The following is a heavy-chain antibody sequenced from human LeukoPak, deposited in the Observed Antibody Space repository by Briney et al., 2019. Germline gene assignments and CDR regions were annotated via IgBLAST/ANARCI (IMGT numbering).Heavy chain of an antibody. CDR3: ARTPFGNYLASWFDP. J-gene: IGHJ5*02. CDR2: IYYSGST. V-gene: IGHV4-59*08. Sequence: SETLSLTCTVSGGSISSYSWSWIRQPPGKGLEWIGYIYYSGSTNYNPSLKSRVTISVDTSKNQFSLKLSSVTAADTAVYYCARTPFGNYLASWFDPWGQGTLVTVSS. D-gene: IGHD4-11*01. CDR1: GGSISSYS.